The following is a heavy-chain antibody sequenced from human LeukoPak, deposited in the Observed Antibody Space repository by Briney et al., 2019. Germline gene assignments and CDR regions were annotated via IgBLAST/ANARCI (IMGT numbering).Heavy chain of an antibody. V-gene: IGHV3-7*01. Sequence: PGGSLRLSCAASGFTFSSSAMNWVRQAPGKGLEWVANIKQDGSEKYYVDSVKGRFTISRDNAKNSLYLQMNSLRAEDTAVYYCARGRDLDYWGQGTLVTVSS. D-gene: IGHD3-10*01. CDR2: IKQDGSEK. CDR3: ARGRDLDY. CDR1: GFTFSSSA. J-gene: IGHJ4*02.